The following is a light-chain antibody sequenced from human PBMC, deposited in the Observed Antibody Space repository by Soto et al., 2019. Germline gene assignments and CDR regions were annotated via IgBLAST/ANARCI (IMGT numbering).Light chain of an antibody. CDR1: SSNIGSDF. CDR3: AAWDTSRSGGV. CDR2: ENN. Sequence: QSVLTQPPSVSAAPGQKVTISCSGSSSNIGSDFVSWYQQLPGTAPQLLIYENNKRPSGIPDRFSGSKSATSATLGITGLQTGDEADYYCAAWDTSRSGGVFGGGTKVTVL. V-gene: IGLV1-51*02. J-gene: IGLJ3*02.